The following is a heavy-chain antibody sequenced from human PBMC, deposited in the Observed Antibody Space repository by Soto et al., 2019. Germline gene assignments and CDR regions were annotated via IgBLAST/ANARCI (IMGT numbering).Heavy chain of an antibody. CDR3: ASFFFQAEGGIRDTVPVSAFLLNRSSDL. Sequence: CAASGFTFRSHAMSWFRHVPEKVLEWFPAISANGDSTYYAESVKVRFTISRDNSQNTLYVKMNSLRAEDTAIYYCASFFFQAEGGIRDTVPVSAFLLNRSSDL. CDR1: GFTFRSHA. CDR2: ISANGDST. V-gene: IGHV3-23*01. J-gene: IGHJ2*01. D-gene: IGHD2-15*01.